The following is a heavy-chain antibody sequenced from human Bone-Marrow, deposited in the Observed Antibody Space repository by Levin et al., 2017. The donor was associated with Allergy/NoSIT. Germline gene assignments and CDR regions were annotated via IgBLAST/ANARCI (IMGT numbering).Heavy chain of an antibody. V-gene: IGHV1-69*08. CDR2: IIPILGRR. CDR3: AIGEYDFRSGKPRSFDS. Sequence: SVKVSCKASGGTFSSYTISWVRQAPGQGLEWMGRIIPILGRRNYAQKFQGRVTITADTSTDTGYLELSGLRSDDTAVYYCAIGEYDFRSGKPRSFDSWGQGTLITVSS. J-gene: IGHJ4*02. CDR1: GGTFSSYT. D-gene: IGHD3-3*01.